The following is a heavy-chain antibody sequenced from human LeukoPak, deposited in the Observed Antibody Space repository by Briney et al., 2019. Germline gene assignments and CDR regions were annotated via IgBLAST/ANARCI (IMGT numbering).Heavy chain of an antibody. V-gene: IGHV3-53*01. Sequence: PGGSLSLSCAASGFTVSSNYMSWVRQAPGKGLEWVSVIYSGGSTYYADSVKGRFTISRDNSKNTLYLQMNSLRAEDTAVYYCARMRPYYYYYGMDVWGQGTTVTVSS. CDR1: GFTVSSNY. J-gene: IGHJ6*02. CDR3: ARMRPYYYYYGMDV. CDR2: IYSGGST.